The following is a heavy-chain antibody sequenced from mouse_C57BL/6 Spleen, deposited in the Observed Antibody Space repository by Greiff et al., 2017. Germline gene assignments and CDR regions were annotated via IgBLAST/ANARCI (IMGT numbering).Heavy chain of an antibody. D-gene: IGHD1-1*01. Sequence: QVQLQQPGAELVKPGASVKLSCKASGYTFTSYWMQWVKQRPGQGLEWIGAIDPSDSYTNYNQKFKGKATLTVDTSSSTAYMQLSSLTSEDSAVYYWARSDGSSYWYFDVWGTGTTVTVSS. J-gene: IGHJ1*03. CDR3: ARSDGSSYWYFDV. CDR1: GYTFTSYW. V-gene: IGHV1-50*01. CDR2: IDPSDSYT.